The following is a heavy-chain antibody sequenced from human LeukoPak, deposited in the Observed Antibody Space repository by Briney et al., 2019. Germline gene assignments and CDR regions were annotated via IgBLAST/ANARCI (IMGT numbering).Heavy chain of an antibody. CDR2: IYENGGTT. Sequence: GGSLRLSCVGSGFTFRSHAMSWVRQAPEKGLEFVSGIYENGGTTYYADSVKGRFTISRDNSKNTVYLQMNSLRVEDTAVYHCGKERYGSSSVVDYWGHGTLVTVSS. CDR1: GFTFRSHA. CDR3: GKERYGSSSVVDY. D-gene: IGHD6-6*01. V-gene: IGHV3-23*01. J-gene: IGHJ4*01.